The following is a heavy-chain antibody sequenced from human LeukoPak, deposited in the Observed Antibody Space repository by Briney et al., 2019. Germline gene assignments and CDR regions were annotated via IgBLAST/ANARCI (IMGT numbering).Heavy chain of an antibody. D-gene: IGHD1-14*01. V-gene: IGHV4-4*02. CDR3: AREIVGGFNPGAY. J-gene: IGHJ4*02. Sequence: SETLSLTCTVSPDSTTSNFWSWVRQPPGKGLEWIGEIHRSGSTNYNPSLQSRVTISIDRSKNQIALELSSVIAADTAVYYCAREIVGGFNPGAYWGRGTLVTVSS. CDR1: PDSTTSNF. CDR2: IHRSGST.